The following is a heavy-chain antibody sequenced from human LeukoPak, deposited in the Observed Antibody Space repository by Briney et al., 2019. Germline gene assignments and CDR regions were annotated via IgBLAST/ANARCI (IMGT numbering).Heavy chain of an antibody. J-gene: IGHJ6*02. CDR2: IKQDGSEK. D-gene: IGHD2-2*02. Sequence: GGSLRLSCAASGFTFSSYWMSWVRQAPGKGLEWVANIKQDGSEKYYVDSVKGRFTISRDNAKNSLYLQMNSLGAEDTAVYYCARVHCSSTSCYNYYYGMDVWGQGTTVTVSS. CDR1: GFTFSSYW. CDR3: ARVHCSSTSCYNYYYGMDV. V-gene: IGHV3-7*01.